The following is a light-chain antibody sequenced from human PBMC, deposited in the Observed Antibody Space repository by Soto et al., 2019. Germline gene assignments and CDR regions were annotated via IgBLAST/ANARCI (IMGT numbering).Light chain of an antibody. Sequence: EIVLTHSPGTLSLSPGQRPTLSRRTTQRVSNHNLAWYQQKPGQAPRLLIDGASSRATGIPDRFSGSGSGTDFTLSISRLEPEDFAVYYCQQYSSLWTFGQGTKVDIK. CDR1: QRVSNHN. CDR3: QQYSSLWT. J-gene: IGKJ1*01. V-gene: IGKV3-20*01. CDR2: GAS.